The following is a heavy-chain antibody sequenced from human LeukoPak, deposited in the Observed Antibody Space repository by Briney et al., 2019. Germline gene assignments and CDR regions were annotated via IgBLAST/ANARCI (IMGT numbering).Heavy chain of an antibody. CDR2: IYYSGST. J-gene: IGHJ2*01. Sequence: PSETLSLTCTVSGGSISSYYWSWIRQPPGKGLEWIGYIYYSGSTNYNPSLKSRVTISVDTSKNQFSLKLSSVTAADTAVYYCARGFPATAIPCFDLWGRGTLVTVSS. V-gene: IGHV4-59*12. CDR1: GGSISSYY. CDR3: ARGFPATAIPCFDL. D-gene: IGHD5-18*01.